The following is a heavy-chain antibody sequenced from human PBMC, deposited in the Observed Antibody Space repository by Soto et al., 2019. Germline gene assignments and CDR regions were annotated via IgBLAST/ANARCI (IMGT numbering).Heavy chain of an antibody. Sequence: EVQLVESGGGLVQPGGSLRLSCAASGFTFSNYWMYWVHQAPGKGLEWVSRINSDGSVSSYADSVKGRLTISRDNVKNTLYLQMDSLRAEDTALYYCARGDCVGGTCYSLAGSFYYYMDVWGKGTTVTVFS. CDR1: GFTFSNYW. J-gene: IGHJ6*03. CDR2: INSDGSVS. CDR3: ARGDCVGGTCYSLAGSFYYYMDV. D-gene: IGHD2-15*01. V-gene: IGHV3-74*02.